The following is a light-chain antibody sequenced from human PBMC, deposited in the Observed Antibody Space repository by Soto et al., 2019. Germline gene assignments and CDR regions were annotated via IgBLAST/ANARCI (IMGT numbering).Light chain of an antibody. CDR3: SSYGDGNVYV. CDR2: EVS. J-gene: IGLJ1*01. CDR1: SSDVGGYNY. Sequence: QSALTQPPSASGSPGQSVTISCTGTSSDVGGYNYVSWYQQHPGKAPKLMIYEVSKRPSGVPDRFSGSKSGNTASLTVSGLQAEDESDYLCSSYGDGNVYVFASWPTVTVL. V-gene: IGLV2-8*01.